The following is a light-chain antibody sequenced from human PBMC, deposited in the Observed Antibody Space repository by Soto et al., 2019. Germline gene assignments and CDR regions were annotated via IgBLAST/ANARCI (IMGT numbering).Light chain of an antibody. CDR3: QQWRT. CDR1: QSVSSY. CDR2: DAS. Sequence: EIVLTQSPATLSLSPGERATLSCRASQSVSSYLAWYQQKPGQAPRLLNYDASNRATGIPARFSGSGSGTDFTLTIGSLEPEDFAVYYCQQWRTFGPGTKVDIK. J-gene: IGKJ3*01. V-gene: IGKV3-11*01.